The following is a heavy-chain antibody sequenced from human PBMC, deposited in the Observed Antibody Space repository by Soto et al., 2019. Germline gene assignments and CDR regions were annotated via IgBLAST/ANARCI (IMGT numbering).Heavy chain of an antibody. Sequence: QVQLVESGGGVVQPGRSLRLSCAASGFTFSSYGMHWVRQAPGKGLEWVAVISYDGSNKYYADSVKGRFTISRDNSKNTLYLQMNSLRAEDTAVYYCAKPGTTANYYYGMDVWGQGTTVTASS. J-gene: IGHJ6*02. CDR2: ISYDGSNK. CDR1: GFTFSSYG. D-gene: IGHD4-4*01. V-gene: IGHV3-30*18. CDR3: AKPGTTANYYYGMDV.